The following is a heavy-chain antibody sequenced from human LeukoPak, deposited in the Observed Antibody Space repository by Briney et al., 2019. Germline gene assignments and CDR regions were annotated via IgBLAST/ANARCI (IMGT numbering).Heavy chain of an antibody. V-gene: IGHV4-59*01. CDR1: GGSISSYY. CDR2: IHYSGST. CDR3: ARGGYYGSGNDFRFDP. D-gene: IGHD3-10*01. Sequence: SETLSLTCTVSGGSISSYYWRWLRQSPGKGLECIGYIHYSGSTNYNPSLKSRVTISVEASKNQSSLTLKSGTAADTAVYYCARGGYYGSGNDFRFDPWGQGTLVTVSS. J-gene: IGHJ5*02.